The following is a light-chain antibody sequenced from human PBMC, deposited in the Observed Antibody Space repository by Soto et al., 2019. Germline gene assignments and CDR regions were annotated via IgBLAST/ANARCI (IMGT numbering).Light chain of an antibody. CDR2: EVS. CDR1: SSDVGGDNY. J-gene: IGLJ2*01. Sequence: QYALTQPPSASGSPGQSVTISCTGTSSDVGGDNYVSWYQQHPGKAPKLMIYEVSMRPSGVPDRFSGSKSANTASLTVSGLQAEDEADYYCTSRAGHSVVFGGGTKVTVL. V-gene: IGLV2-8*01. CDR3: TSRAGHSVV.